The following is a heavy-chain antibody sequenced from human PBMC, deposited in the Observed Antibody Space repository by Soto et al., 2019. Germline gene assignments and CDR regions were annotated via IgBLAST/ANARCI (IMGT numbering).Heavy chain of an antibody. CDR2: IYTSGST. CDR1: GGSISSYY. V-gene: IGHV4-4*07. D-gene: IGHD3-16*01. Sequence: PSETLSLTCTVSGGSISSYYWSWIRQPAGKGLEWIGRIYTSGSTNYNPSLKSRVTMSVDTSKNQFSLKLSSVTAADTVVYYCARDRESFSSDWFDPWGQGTLVTVSS. J-gene: IGHJ5*02. CDR3: ARDRESFSSDWFDP.